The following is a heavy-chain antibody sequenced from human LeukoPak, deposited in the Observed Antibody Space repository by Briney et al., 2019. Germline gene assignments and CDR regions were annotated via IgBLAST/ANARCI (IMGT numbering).Heavy chain of an antibody. D-gene: IGHD2-21*01. CDR1: GGSISSYY. V-gene: IGHV4-4*07. Sequence: SETLSLTCTVSGGSISSYYWSWIRQPAGKGLEWIGRIYTSGSTNYNPSLKSRVTMSVDTSKNQFSLKLSSVTAADTAVYYCARAKLEAYCGGDCYTFDYWGQGTLVTVSS. CDR3: ARAKLEAYCGGDCYTFDY. J-gene: IGHJ4*02. CDR2: IYTSGST.